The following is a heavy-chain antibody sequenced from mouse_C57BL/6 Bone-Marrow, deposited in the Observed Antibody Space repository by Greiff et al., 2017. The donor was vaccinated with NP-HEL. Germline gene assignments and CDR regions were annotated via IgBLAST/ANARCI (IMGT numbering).Heavy chain of an antibody. J-gene: IGHJ2*01. V-gene: IGHV1-81*01. CDR1: GYTFTSYG. D-gene: IGHD1-1*01. Sequence: VKLQQSGAELARPGASVKLSCKASGYTFTSYGISWVKQRTGQGLEWIGEIYPRSGNTYYNEKFKGKATLTADKSSSTAYMELRSLTSEDSAVYCCARVPPLYYYGSSYFDYWGQGTTLTVSS. CDR3: ARVPPLYYYGSSYFDY. CDR2: IYPRSGNT.